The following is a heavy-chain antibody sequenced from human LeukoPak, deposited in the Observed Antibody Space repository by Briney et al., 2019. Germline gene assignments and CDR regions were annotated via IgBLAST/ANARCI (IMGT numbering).Heavy chain of an antibody. CDR2: ISYSGST. J-gene: IGHJ4*02. CDR1: GGSINSYY. CDR3: TRGNAN. Sequence: PSETLSLTCTVSGGSINSYYWSWIRQPPGKGLEWIGYISYSGSTNYNPSLKSRVTISVDTSKNQFFLKRSSVTAADTALYYCTRGNANWGQGTLVTVSS. V-gene: IGHV4-59*01.